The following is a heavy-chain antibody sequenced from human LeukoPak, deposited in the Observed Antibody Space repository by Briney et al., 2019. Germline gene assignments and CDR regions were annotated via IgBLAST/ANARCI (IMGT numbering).Heavy chain of an antibody. J-gene: IGHJ4*02. CDR3: ARGPLIAPYYFDY. CDR1: GFTFSNYW. CDR2: IKQDGSEK. D-gene: IGHD2/OR15-2a*01. Sequence: SLTLSCAASGFTFSNYWMSWVRQAPGKGLEGVANIKQDGSEKYYVDSVKGRFTISRDNAKNSLYLQMNSLRAEDTAVYYCARGPLIAPYYFDYWGEGTLVTVSS. V-gene: IGHV3-7*01.